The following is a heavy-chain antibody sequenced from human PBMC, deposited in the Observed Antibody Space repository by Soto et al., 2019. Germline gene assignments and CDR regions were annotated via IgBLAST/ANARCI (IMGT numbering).Heavy chain of an antibody. D-gene: IGHD2-2*01. CDR3: ARGGMPYCISTSCYNYYYGMDV. J-gene: IGHJ6*02. Sequence: SVKVSCKASGGTFSSYAISWVRQAPGQGLEWMGGIIPIFGTANYAQKFQGRVTITADKSTSTAYMELSSLRSEDTAVYYCARGGMPYCISTSCYNYYYGMDVWGQGTTVTVSS. CDR1: GGTFSSYA. CDR2: IIPIFGTA. V-gene: IGHV1-69*06.